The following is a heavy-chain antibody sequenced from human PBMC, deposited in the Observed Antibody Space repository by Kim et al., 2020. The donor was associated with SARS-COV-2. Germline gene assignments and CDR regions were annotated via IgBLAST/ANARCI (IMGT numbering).Heavy chain of an antibody. CDR1: GFTFSSYA. Sequence: GGSLRLSCAASGFTFSSYAMSWVRQAPGKGLEWVSAISGSGGSTYYADSVKGRFTISRDNSKNTLYLQMNSLRAEDTAVYYCAKVYCSSTSCYAPFDYWGQGTLVTVSS. J-gene: IGHJ4*02. CDR3: AKVYCSSTSCYAPFDY. D-gene: IGHD2-2*01. CDR2: ISGSGGST. V-gene: IGHV3-23*01.